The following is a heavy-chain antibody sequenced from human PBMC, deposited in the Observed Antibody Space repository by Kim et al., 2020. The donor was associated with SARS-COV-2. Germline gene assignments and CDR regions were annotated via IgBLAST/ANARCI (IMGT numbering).Heavy chain of an antibody. V-gene: IGHV4-59*13. CDR2: IYYTGST. J-gene: IGHJ4*02. Sequence: SETLSLTCSVSGVSMSRYFWSWIRQPPGKGLEWIAYIYYTGSTNYNPSPKGRVTISLDTPKNQVSLSLSSVTAADTAVYYCATYGGNSGFDNWGQGTQVT. CDR1: GVSMSRYF. CDR3: ATYGGNSGFDN. D-gene: IGHD4-17*01.